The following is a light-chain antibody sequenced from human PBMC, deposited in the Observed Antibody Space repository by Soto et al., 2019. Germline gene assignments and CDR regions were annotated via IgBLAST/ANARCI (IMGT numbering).Light chain of an antibody. CDR1: QRIISY. Sequence: DIQMTQSPSSLSASVGDRVTITCRASQRIISYLNWYQQKPGKAPEPLIYGASTLQSGVPSRFSGSGSGTECTLTISSLQPEDFATYYCQQSYSTPRTFGQGTKVESK. J-gene: IGKJ1*01. CDR3: QQSYSTPRT. V-gene: IGKV1-39*01. CDR2: GAS.